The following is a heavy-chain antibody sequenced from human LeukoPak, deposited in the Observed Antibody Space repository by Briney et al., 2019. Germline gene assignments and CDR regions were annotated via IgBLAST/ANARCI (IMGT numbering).Heavy chain of an antibody. CDR1: GFTLGDYA. CDR2: IRSKAYGGTT. CDR3: TRDRGVASGSYYY. J-gene: IGHJ4*02. D-gene: IGHD1-26*01. V-gene: IGHV3-49*04. Sequence: GGSLRLSCTASGFTLGDYAMSWVRQAPGKGLEWVGFIRSKAYGGTTEYAASVKGRFTISRDDSKSIAYLQMNSLKIEDTAVYYCTRDRGVASGSYYYWGQGTLVTVSS.